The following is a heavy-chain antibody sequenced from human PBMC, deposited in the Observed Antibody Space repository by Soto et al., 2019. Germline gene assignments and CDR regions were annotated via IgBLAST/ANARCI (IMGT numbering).Heavy chain of an antibody. J-gene: IGHJ4*02. CDR2: LSDSGTRT. D-gene: IGHD2-15*01. V-gene: IGHV3-23*01. Sequence: GGSRRLSCEPSGFSFVNYAIIWVRQAPGKELERVAGLSDSGTRTYYVDFVKGRFTISRDNAIDTQCLHMHSLTANDTAMYYCAKENTNGSWFNHFDHWGQGALVTVSS. CDR3: AKENTNGSWFNHFDH. CDR1: GFSFVNYA.